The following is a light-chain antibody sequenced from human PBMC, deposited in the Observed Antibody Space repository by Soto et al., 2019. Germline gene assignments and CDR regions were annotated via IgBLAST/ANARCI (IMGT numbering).Light chain of an antibody. CDR1: NSNIGAGYD. CDR3: QSFDNSLSGFYV. J-gene: IGLJ1*01. V-gene: IGLV1-40*01. CDR2: GNT. Sequence: QSVLTQTPSVSGAPGQRVTISCTGPNSNIGAGYDVHWYQHLPGRAPKLLIFGNTHRPSGVPDRFSGSKSGTSASLAITGLQPEDEADYYCQSFDNSLSGFYVFGSGTKVTVL.